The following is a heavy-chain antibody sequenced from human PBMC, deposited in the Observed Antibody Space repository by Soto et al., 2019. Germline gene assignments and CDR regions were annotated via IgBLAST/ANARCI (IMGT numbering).Heavy chain of an antibody. CDR3: GRDDPLGPAAGNPYYEYYTGMDV. CDR1: GFTFSNYD. J-gene: IGHJ6*02. D-gene: IGHD6-13*01. CDR2: ISSDGSNK. V-gene: IGHV3-30*04. Sequence: QVQLVESGGGVVQPGRSLRLSCAASGFTFSNYDMHWVRQAPGKGLEWVAVISSDGSNKYYADSVKGRFTISRDNYKNPLYLVMTSRRVEDTAVFYWGRDDPLGPAAGNPYYEYYTGMDVGGQGTTVTVSS.